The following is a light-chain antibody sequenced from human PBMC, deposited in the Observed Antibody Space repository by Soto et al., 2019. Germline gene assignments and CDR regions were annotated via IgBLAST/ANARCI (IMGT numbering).Light chain of an antibody. J-gene: IGLJ1*01. CDR1: SSDVGGYNY. CDR2: DVS. Sequence: QAVLTQPASVSGSPGQSITISCTGTSSDVGGYNYVSWYQQHPGKAPKLMSYDVSKRPSGVSNRVSGSKSGNTASLTISGLQAEDEADYYCSSYTSSSTLVFGTGTKLTVL. CDR3: SSYTSSSTLV. V-gene: IGLV2-14*01.